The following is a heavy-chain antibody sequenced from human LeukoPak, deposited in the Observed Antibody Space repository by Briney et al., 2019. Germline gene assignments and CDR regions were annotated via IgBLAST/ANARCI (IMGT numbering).Heavy chain of an antibody. J-gene: IGHJ6*02. V-gene: IGHV4-59*01. D-gene: IGHD2-15*01. CDR1: GGSISSYY. CDR2: IYYSGST. CDR3: ASRLGYCSGGSCLPYYYYYYGMDV. Sequence: SETLSLTCTVSGGSISSYYWSWIRQPPGKGLEWIGYIYYSGSTNYNPSLKSRVTISVDTSKNQFSLKLSSVTAVDTAVYYCASRLGYCSGGSCLPYYYYYYGMDVWGQGTTVTVSS.